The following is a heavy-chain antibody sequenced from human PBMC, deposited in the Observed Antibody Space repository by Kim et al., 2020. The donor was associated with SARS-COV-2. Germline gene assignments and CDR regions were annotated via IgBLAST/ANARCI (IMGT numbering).Heavy chain of an antibody. CDR3: ARPRFSSSCYSPIDY. Sequence: GGSLRLSCAVSGFTFRDYYMSWIRQAPGKGLEWVSYISSAGSTIYYADSVRGRFTMSRDNAKNSLFLQMNSLRAEDTAVYYCARPRFSSSCYSPIDYWGQGTLVTVSS. V-gene: IGHV3-11*04. J-gene: IGHJ4*02. D-gene: IGHD6-13*01. CDR2: ISSAGSTI. CDR1: GFTFRDYY.